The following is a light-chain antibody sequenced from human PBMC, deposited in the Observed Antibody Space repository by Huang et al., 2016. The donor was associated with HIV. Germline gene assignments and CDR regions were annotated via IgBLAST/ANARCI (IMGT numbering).Light chain of an antibody. J-gene: IGKJ1*01. V-gene: IGKV3-15*01. CDR2: GAS. CDR3: QQYDNWPPGT. Sequence: EVVMTQSPATLSMSPGGRGTLSCRASQSVSSNLAWYQQMPGQAPRRLIYGASTRATGIPARFSGSGSGTEFTLTISSLQSEDFAVYYCQQYDNWPPGTFGQGTKVEIK. CDR1: QSVSSN.